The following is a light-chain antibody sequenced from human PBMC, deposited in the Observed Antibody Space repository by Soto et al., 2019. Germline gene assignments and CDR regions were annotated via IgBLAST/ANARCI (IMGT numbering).Light chain of an antibody. J-gene: IGKJ1*01. CDR2: DAS. Sequence: EVVLTQSPGTLSLSPGERATLSCRASQSVRSTYLAWYQQKPGQAPRLLIYDASSRATDIPDRFSGSGSGTDFTLTISRLEPEDFAVYYCQHYGNSLWTFGQATKVDIK. CDR3: QHYGNSLWT. V-gene: IGKV3-20*01. CDR1: QSVRSTY.